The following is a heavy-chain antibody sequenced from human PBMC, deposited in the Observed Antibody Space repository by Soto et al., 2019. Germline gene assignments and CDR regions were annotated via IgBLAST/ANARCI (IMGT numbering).Heavy chain of an antibody. CDR3: ARRSERITIFGVVNNYGMDV. V-gene: IGHV3-48*02. Sequence: GGSLRLSCAASGFTFSSYSMNWVRQAPGKGLEWVSYISSSSSTIYYADSVKGRFTISRDNAKNSLYLQMNSLRDEDTAVYYCARRSERITIFGVVNNYGMDVWGQGTTVTVSS. D-gene: IGHD3-3*01. CDR2: ISSSSSTI. CDR1: GFTFSSYS. J-gene: IGHJ6*02.